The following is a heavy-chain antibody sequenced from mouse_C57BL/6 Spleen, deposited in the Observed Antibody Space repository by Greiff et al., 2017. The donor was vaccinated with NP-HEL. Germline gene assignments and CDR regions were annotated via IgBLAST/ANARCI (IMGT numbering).Heavy chain of an antibody. J-gene: IGHJ4*01. Sequence: EVQLQQSGPELVKPGASVKISCKASGYTFTDYYMNWVKQSHGKSLEWIGDINPNNGGTSYNQKFKGKATLTVDKSSSTAYMELRSLTSEDSAVYYCARYSFYAMDYWGQGTSVTVSS. CDR3: ARYSFYAMDY. CDR1: GYTFTDYY. V-gene: IGHV1-26*01. CDR2: INPNNGGT.